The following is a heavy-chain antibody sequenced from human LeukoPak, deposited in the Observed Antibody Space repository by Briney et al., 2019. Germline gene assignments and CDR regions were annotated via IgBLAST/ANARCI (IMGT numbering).Heavy chain of an antibody. CDR1: GGTFSNYA. V-gene: IGHV1-69*13. CDR2: IIPLFGTP. Sequence: SVKVSCKASGGTFSNYAISWVRQAPGQGLEWVGGIIPLFGTPNYAQKFQGRVTITADESTSTAYLELSSLRSEDTAVYYCARDSSEFRSLIPHWGQGTLVTVSS. CDR3: ARDSSEFRSLIPH. J-gene: IGHJ1*01. D-gene: IGHD2-21*01.